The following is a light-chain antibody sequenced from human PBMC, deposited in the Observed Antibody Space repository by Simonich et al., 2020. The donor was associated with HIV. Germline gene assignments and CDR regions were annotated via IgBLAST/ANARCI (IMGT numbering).Light chain of an antibody. V-gene: IGLV2-14*03. CDR2: GVS. CDR1: SSDVGGYNS. J-gene: IGLJ2*01. Sequence: QSALTQPASVSGSPGQSITISCTGTSSDVGGYNSVSWYQQHPGKSPKLMIYGVSNRPAGVASRFSGSKAGNPASLTISGLQAEDEADYHCSSYTSSSTVVFGGGTKVTVL. CDR3: SSYTSSSTVV.